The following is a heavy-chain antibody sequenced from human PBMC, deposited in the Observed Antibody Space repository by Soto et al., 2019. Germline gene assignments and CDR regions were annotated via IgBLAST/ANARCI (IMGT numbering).Heavy chain of an antibody. CDR2: IVVGSGNT. D-gene: IGHD6-13*01. CDR1: GFTFTSSA. CDR3: AARDSSSWYWPYYYDGMDV. V-gene: IGHV1-58*01. Sequence: GXSVEVSCRDSGFTFTSSAVQWVRQAGGQRLEWIGWIVVGSGNTNYAQKFQERVTITRDMYTSTAYMELSSLRSEDTAVYYCAARDSSSWYWPYYYDGMDVWGQGTTVTVSS. J-gene: IGHJ6*02.